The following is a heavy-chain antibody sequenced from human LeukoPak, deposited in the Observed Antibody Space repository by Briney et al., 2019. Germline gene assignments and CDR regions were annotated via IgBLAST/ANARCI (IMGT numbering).Heavy chain of an antibody. CDR3: ARDLGSGYDYFDY. Sequence: GASVKVSCKASGYTFTGYYMHWVRQAPGQGLEWMGWINPNSGGTNYAQKFQGRVIMTRDTSISTAYMELSRLRSDDTAVYYCARDLGSGYDYFDYWGQGTLVTVSS. CDR2: INPNSGGT. J-gene: IGHJ4*02. CDR1: GYTFTGYY. D-gene: IGHD5-12*01. V-gene: IGHV1-2*02.